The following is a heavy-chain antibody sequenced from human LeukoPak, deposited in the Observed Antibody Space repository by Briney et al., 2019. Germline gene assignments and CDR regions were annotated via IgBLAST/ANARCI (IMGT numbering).Heavy chain of an antibody. CDR3: ARTGYSSGWYGGFDI. D-gene: IGHD6-19*01. J-gene: IGHJ3*02. CDR1: GYSFTNYW. Sequence: GESLKISCKGSGYSFTNYWIGWVRQMSGKGLEWVGIIYPGDSDTRYSRSFQGQVTISADKSIITAYLQWSSLKASDTAMYYCARTGYSSGWYGGFDIWGQGTLVTVSS. CDR2: IYPGDSDT. V-gene: IGHV5-51*01.